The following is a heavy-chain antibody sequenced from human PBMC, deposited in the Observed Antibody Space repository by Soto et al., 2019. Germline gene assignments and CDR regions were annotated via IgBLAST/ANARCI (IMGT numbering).Heavy chain of an antibody. J-gene: IGHJ6*02. CDR3: ARDRYGDYYYYYGMDV. D-gene: IGHD4-17*01. Sequence: PGGSLRLSCAASGFTFSSYWMSWVRQAPGKGLEWVANIKQDGSEKYYVDSVKGRFTISRDNAKNSLYLRMNSLRAEDTAVYYCARDRYGDYYYYYGMDVWGQGTTVTVSS. V-gene: IGHV3-7*01. CDR2: IKQDGSEK. CDR1: GFTFSSYW.